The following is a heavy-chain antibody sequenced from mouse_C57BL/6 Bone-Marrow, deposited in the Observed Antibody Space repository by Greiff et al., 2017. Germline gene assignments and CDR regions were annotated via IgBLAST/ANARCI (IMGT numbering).Heavy chain of an antibody. Sequence: EVQGVESGGDLVKPGGSLTLSCAASGFTFSSYGMSWVRQTPDKRLEWVATISSGGSYTSYPDSVKGRFTISRDNAKNTLYLQRSGLKSEDTAMYYCARHEDYYSNYDYYAMDYWGQGTSVTVSS. CDR2: ISSGGSYT. CDR3: ARHEDYYSNYDYYAMDY. CDR1: GFTFSSYG. D-gene: IGHD2-5*01. J-gene: IGHJ4*01. V-gene: IGHV5-6*01.